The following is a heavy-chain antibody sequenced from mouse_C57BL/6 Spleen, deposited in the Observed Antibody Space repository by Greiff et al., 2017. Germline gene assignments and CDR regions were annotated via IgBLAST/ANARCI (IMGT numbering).Heavy chain of an antibody. CDR2: IDPSDSET. Sequence: VQLQQPGAELVRPGSSVKLSCKASGYTFTSYWMHWVKQRPIQGLEWIGNIDPSDSETHYNQKFKDKATLTVDKSSSTAYMQLSSLTSEDSAVYYCARIYDGYYVGYFDVWGTGTTVTVSS. CDR3: ARIYDGYYVGYFDV. V-gene: IGHV1-52*01. J-gene: IGHJ1*03. CDR1: GYTFTSYW. D-gene: IGHD2-3*01.